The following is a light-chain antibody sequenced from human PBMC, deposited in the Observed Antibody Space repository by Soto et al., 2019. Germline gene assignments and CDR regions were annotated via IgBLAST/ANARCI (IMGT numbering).Light chain of an antibody. J-gene: IGLJ2*01. CDR3: SSYPSSSTV. V-gene: IGLV2-14*01. Sequence: QSALTQPASVSGSPGQSITISCTGTSSDVGGYNYVSWYQQHPGKAPKLMIYDVSNRPSGVSNRFSGSKSGNTASLTISGLQAEDEADYYCSSYPSSSTVFGGGTKVTVL. CDR1: SSDVGGYNY. CDR2: DVS.